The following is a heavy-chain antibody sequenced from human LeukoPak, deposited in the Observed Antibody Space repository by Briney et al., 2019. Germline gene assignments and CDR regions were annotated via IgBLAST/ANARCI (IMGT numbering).Heavy chain of an antibody. J-gene: IGHJ4*02. V-gene: IGHV3-33*01. CDR1: GLTFRGYG. CDR2: IWYDGSKK. CDR3: ARMSGSHIDY. D-gene: IGHD1-26*01. Sequence: GGSLRLSCAASGAASGLTFRGYGMHWVRQAPGKGLEWVAVIWYDGSKKYYADSVKGRFTISRDNSKNTLDLQMDSLRAEDTAVYYCARMSGSHIDYWGQGTLVTVSS.